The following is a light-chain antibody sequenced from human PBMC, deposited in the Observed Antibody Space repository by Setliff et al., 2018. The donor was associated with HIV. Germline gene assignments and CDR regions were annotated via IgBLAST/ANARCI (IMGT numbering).Light chain of an antibody. CDR2: YDR. V-gene: IGLV3-21*04. Sequence: SYELTQPPSVSVAPGKTARITCGGNNIGSKSVQWYQQKPGQAPVVVIYYDRDRPSGIPERFSGSNSGNTATLTISRVESGDEADYYCQVWDTTDHYVFGDGTKGTVL. CDR1: NIGSKS. J-gene: IGLJ1*01. CDR3: QVWDTTDHYV.